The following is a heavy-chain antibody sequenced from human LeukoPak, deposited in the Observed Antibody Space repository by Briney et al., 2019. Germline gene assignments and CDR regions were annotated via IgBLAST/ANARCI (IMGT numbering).Heavy chain of an antibody. Sequence: ASVKVSCKASGYTFTSYDNNWVRQATGQGLEWMGWMNPNSGNTGYAQKFQGRVTMTRNTSISTAYMELSSLRSEDTAVYYCARGMLAAAGSNNWFDPWGQGTLVTVSS. D-gene: IGHD6-13*01. CDR2: MNPNSGNT. CDR1: GYTFTSYD. CDR3: ARGMLAAAGSNNWFDP. V-gene: IGHV1-8*01. J-gene: IGHJ5*02.